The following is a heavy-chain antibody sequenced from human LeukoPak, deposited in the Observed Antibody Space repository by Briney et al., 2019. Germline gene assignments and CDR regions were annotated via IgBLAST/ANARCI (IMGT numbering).Heavy chain of an antibody. CDR3: TSRDGGPKYYYYYMDV. D-gene: IGHD3-10*01. Sequence: MASETLSLTCTVSGYSISSGYFWGWIRQPPGKGLEWIGVYHVGTTDYNPSLKSRVTISVDRSKNQFSLKLSSVTAADTAVYYCTSRDGGPKYYYYYMDVWGRGTTVTVSS. CDR2: VYHVGTT. J-gene: IGHJ6*03. V-gene: IGHV4-38-2*02. CDR1: GYSISSGYF.